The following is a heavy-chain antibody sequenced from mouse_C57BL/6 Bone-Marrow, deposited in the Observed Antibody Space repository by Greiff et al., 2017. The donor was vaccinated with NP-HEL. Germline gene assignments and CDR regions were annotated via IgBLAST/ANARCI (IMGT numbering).Heavy chain of an antibody. V-gene: IGHV1-85*01. J-gene: IGHJ2*01. CDR3: ARWKLGRYFDY. Sequence: QVQLQQSGPELVKPGASVKLSCKASGYTFTSSDIHWVKQRPGPGLAWIGWIYPRDGSPKYNEKFKGKAPLTVDPSSSTAYMELHSLTSEDSAVYFCARWKLGRYFDYWGQGTTLTVSS. D-gene: IGHD4-1*01. CDR2: IYPRDGSP. CDR1: GYTFTSSD.